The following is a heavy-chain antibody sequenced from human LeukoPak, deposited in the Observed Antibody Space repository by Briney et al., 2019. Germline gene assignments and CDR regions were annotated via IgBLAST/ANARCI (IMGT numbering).Heavy chain of an antibody. J-gene: IGHJ4*02. CDR2: IKSKTDGGTT. V-gene: IGHV3-15*01. CDR1: GFTFSSYA. Sequence: SGGSLRLSCAASGFTFSSYAMSWVRQAPGKGLEWVGRIKSKTDGGTTDYAAPVKGRFTVSRDDLKNTLYLQMNSLKTEDTAVYYCASEDQGGFDYWGQGTLVTVSS. CDR3: ASEDQGGFDY. D-gene: IGHD1-26*01.